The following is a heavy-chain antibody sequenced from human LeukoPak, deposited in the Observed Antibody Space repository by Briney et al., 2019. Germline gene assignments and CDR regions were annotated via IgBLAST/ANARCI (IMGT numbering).Heavy chain of an antibody. J-gene: IGHJ5*02. CDR3: ARLSFSYYYDSSGYYWRYNWFDP. D-gene: IGHD3-22*01. CDR1: GGSISSDY. V-gene: IGHV4-59*01. Sequence: SETLSLTCTVSGGSISSDYWSWIRQPPGKGLEWIGYIYYSGSTNYNPSLKSRVTISVDTSKNQFSLKLNSVTAADTAVYYCARLSFSYYYDSSGYYWRYNWFDPWGQGTLVTVSS. CDR2: IYYSGST.